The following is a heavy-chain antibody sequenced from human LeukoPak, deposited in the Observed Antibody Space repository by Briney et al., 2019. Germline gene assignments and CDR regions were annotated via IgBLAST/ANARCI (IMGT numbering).Heavy chain of an antibody. D-gene: IGHD5-12*01. CDR1: GFTFSSYS. CDR3: AREPRGYGAFDI. Sequence: GGSLRLTCAASGFTFSSYSMNWVRQAPGKGLEWVSSISSSSSYIYYADSVKGRFTISRDNAKNSLYLQMNSLRAEDTAVYYCAREPRGYGAFDIWGQGTMVTVSS. CDR2: ISSSSSYI. V-gene: IGHV3-21*01. J-gene: IGHJ3*02.